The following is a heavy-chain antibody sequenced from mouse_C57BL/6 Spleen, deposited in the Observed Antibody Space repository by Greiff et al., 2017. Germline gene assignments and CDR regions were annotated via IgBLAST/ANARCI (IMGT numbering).Heavy chain of an antibody. J-gene: IGHJ3*01. CDR3: ASSPRHNARFAY. CDR2: IDPSDSYT. V-gene: IGHV1-59*01. D-gene: IGHD1-3*01. Sequence: QVQLQQPGAELVRPGTSVKLSCKASGYTFTSYWMHWVKQRPGQGLEWIGVIDPSDSYTNYNQTFKGKATLTVDTSSSTAYMQLSSLTSEDSAVYYCASSPRHNARFAYWGQGTLVTVSA. CDR1: GYTFTSYW.